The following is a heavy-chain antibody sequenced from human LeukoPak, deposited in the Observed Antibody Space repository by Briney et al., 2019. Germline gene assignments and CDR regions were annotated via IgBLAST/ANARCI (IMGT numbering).Heavy chain of an antibody. CDR3: AKDRGVPRYDNWFDP. CDR2: INPSGGST. J-gene: IGHJ5*02. V-gene: IGHV1-46*01. D-gene: IGHD3-10*01. CDR1: GYTFTSYY. Sequence: GASVKVSCKASGYTFTSYYMHWVRQAPGQGLEWMGIINPSGGSTSYAQKFQGRVTMTRDTSTSTVYMELSSLRSEDTAVYYCAKDRGVPRYDNWFDPWGQGTLVTVSS.